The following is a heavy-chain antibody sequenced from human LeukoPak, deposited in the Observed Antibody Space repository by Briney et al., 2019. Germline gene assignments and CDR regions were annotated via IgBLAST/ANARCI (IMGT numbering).Heavy chain of an antibody. Sequence: PGGSLRLSCAASGFTFSSYWMSWVRQAPGKGLEWVANIKQDGSEKYYVDSVKGRFTISRDNAKNSLYLQMNSLRAEDTAVYCCAREYSSGWYAYNWFDPWGQGTLVTVSS. D-gene: IGHD6-19*01. CDR2: IKQDGSEK. J-gene: IGHJ5*02. CDR1: GFTFSSYW. CDR3: AREYSSGWYAYNWFDP. V-gene: IGHV3-7*01.